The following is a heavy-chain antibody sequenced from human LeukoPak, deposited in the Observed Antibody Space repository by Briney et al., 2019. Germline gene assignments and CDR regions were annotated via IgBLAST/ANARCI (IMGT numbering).Heavy chain of an antibody. CDR2: ISSSGSTI. CDR1: GFTFTGHS. J-gene: IGHJ4*02. Sequence: GGSLRLSCVASGFTFTGHSMHWVRQPPGKGLEWVSYISSSGSTIYYADSVKGRFTISRDNAKNSLYLQMNSLRAEDTAVYYCARGGEYQLLWFDYWGQGTLVTVSS. CDR3: ARGGEYQLLWFDY. V-gene: IGHV3-48*03. D-gene: IGHD2-2*01.